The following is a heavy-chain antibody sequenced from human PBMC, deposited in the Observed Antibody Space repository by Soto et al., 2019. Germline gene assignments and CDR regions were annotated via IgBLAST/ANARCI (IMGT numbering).Heavy chain of an antibody. CDR1: GYTFTGYY. V-gene: IGHV1-2*02. Sequence: ASVKVSCKASGYTFTGYYMHWVRQAPGQGLEWMGWINPNSGGTNYAQKFQGRVTVTRDTSIATVYMEFSRLRSDDTAVYYCARSRGGFCSSTSCYSYGMDVWGQGTTVTVSS. J-gene: IGHJ6*02. CDR3: ARSRGGFCSSTSCYSYGMDV. CDR2: INPNSGGT. D-gene: IGHD2-2*01.